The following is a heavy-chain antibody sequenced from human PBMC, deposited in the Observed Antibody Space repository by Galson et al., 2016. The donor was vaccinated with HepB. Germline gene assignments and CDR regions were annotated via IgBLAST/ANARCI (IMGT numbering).Heavy chain of an antibody. J-gene: IGHJ4*02. Sequence: SVKVSCKASGYSFFRHTINWVRQAPGQGLEWMGWVSAYTGNTDCAQNVRDRVALTTDTSTTTAYMELSDLRSDDTAIYYCARGGDKASLHLDFWGQGTLVTVSS. CDR2: VSAYTGNT. V-gene: IGHV1-18*04. D-gene: IGHD2-15*01. CDR3: ARGGDKASLHLDF. CDR1: GYSFFRHT.